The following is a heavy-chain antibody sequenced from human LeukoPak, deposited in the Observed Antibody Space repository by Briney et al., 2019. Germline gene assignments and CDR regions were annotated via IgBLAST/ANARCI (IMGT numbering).Heavy chain of an antibody. CDR2: ISAYNGNT. D-gene: IGHD6-19*01. CDR3: ARGIPEYSSGWYLDFDY. J-gene: IGHJ4*02. Sequence: ASVKVSCKASGYTFTSYGISWVRQAPGQGLEWMGWISAYNGNTNYAQKFQGRVTVTRDTSISTAYMELSRLRSDDTAVYYCARGIPEYSSGWYLDFDYWGQGTLVTVSS. CDR1: GYTFTSYG. V-gene: IGHV1-18*01.